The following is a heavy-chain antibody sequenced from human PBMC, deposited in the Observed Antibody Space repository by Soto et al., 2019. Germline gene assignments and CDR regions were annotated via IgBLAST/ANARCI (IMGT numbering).Heavy chain of an antibody. CDR3: GRLAEAATGHTDFDF. Sequence: SETLSLTCAVSSFSISSGYYWGWVRQPPGKGLEWIGSIYHSGTTNYSSSLKSRVTISIDTSKNQFSLTLRSVTATDTAVYYCGRLAEAATGHTDFDFWGQGTLVTVSS. CDR1: SFSISSGYY. V-gene: IGHV4-38-2*01. CDR2: IYHSGTT. D-gene: IGHD2-15*01. J-gene: IGHJ4*02.